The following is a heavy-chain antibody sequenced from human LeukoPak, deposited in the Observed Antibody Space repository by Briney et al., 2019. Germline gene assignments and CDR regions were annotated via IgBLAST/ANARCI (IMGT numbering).Heavy chain of an antibody. D-gene: IGHD1-26*01. CDR1: GYTFTSYS. V-gene: IGHV7-4-1*02. CDR3: ARAKYSGTYGGFDY. J-gene: IGHJ4*02. Sequence: ASVKVSCKASGYTFTSYSMNWVRQAPGQGLEWLGWINTNTGNPTYAQGFTGRFVFSLDTSVSTAYLQISSLKAEDTAVYYCARAKYSGTYGGFDYWGQGTLVTVSS. CDR2: INTNTGNP.